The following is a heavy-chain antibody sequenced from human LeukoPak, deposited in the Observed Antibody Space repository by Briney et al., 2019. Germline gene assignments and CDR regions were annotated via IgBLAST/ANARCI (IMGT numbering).Heavy chain of an antibody. CDR2: ISGSGGST. CDR3: AKVTAAAGISGYDAFDT. D-gene: IGHD6-13*01. CDR1: GFTSSSYA. J-gene: IGHJ3*02. Sequence: GGSLRLSCAASGFTSSSYAMSWVRQAPGKGLEWVSAISGSGGSTYYADSVKGRFTISRDNSKNTLYLQMNSLRAEDTAVYYCAKVTAAAGISGYDAFDTWGQGTMVTVSS. V-gene: IGHV3-23*01.